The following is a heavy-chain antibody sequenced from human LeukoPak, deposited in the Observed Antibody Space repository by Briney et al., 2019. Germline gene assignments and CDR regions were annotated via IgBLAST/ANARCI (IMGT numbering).Heavy chain of an antibody. V-gene: IGHV3-11*04. CDR2: ISSSGSTI. D-gene: IGHD3-3*01. Sequence: GGSLRLSCAASGFTFSDYYMSWIRQAPGKGLEWVSYISSSGSTIYYADSVKGRFTISRDNAKNSLYLQMNSLRAGDTAVYYCARVVNDFWSGQYYMDVWGKGTTVTVSS. CDR1: GFTFSDYY. J-gene: IGHJ6*03. CDR3: ARVVNDFWSGQYYMDV.